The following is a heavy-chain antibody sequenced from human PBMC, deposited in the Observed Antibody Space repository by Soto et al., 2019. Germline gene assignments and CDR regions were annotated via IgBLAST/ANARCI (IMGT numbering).Heavy chain of an antibody. Sequence: SETLSLTCTASGGSISSYYWSWIRQPPGKGLEWIGYIYYTGSTNYNPSLKSRVTISVDTSKNQFSLKLSSVTAADTAVYYCARGRVAIIIWGQGTLVTVSS. CDR3: ARGRVAIII. CDR2: IYYTGST. V-gene: IGHV4-59*01. CDR1: GGSISSYY. D-gene: IGHD3-10*01. J-gene: IGHJ4*02.